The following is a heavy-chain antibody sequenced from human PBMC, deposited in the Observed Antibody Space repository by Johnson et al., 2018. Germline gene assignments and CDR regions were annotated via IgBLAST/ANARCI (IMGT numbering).Heavy chain of an antibody. V-gene: IGHV3-49*03. CDR1: GFTFGDYA. Sequence: VQLVESGGGLVQPGRSLRLSCITSGFTFGDYAMSWFRQAPGKGLEWVGLIRSEAYGGTTEYAASVKGRFTISRDDFKSIAYLQMNSLKTEDTAVYYCTGDCGGDCYSRNYAFDIWGQGTMVTVSS. CDR3: TGDCGGDCYSRNYAFDI. J-gene: IGHJ3*02. CDR2: IRSEAYGGTT. D-gene: IGHD2-21*02.